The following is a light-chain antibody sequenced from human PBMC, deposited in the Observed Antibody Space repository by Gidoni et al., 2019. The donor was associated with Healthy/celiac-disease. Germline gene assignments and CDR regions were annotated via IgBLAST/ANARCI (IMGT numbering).Light chain of an antibody. CDR2: KAS. CDR1: QSISSW. Sequence: DIQMTQSPSTLSASVGDRVTITCRASQSISSWLAWYQQKPGKDPKLLIYKASSLESGVPSRFSGSGSGTEFNLTISSLQPDDFATYYCQQYNSYSWTFGQGTKVEIK. CDR3: QQYNSYSWT. J-gene: IGKJ1*01. V-gene: IGKV1-5*03.